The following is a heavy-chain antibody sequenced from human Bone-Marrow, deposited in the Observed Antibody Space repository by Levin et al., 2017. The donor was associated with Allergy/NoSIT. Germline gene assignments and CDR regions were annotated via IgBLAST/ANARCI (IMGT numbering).Heavy chain of an antibody. CDR3: ARTDYGSGISFGY. CDR2: IYHSGST. J-gene: IGHJ4*02. Sequence: LRLSCAVSGGSISSDGYSWSWIRQPPGKGLEWIGNIYHSGSTYYNPSLKSRVTISVDRSKNQFSLKLSSVTAADTAVYYCARTDYGSGISFGYWGQGTLVTVSS. D-gene: IGHD3-10*01. CDR1: GGSISSDGYS. V-gene: IGHV4-30-2*01.